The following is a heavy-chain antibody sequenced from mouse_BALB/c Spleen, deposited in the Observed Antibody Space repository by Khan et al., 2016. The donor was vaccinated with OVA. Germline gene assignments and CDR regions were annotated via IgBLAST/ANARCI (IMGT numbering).Heavy chain of an antibody. CDR2: ISYSGNT. Sequence: EVQLQESGPGLVKPSQSLSLTCTVTGYSITTDYAWNWIRQFPGNKLEWMGFISYSGNTKYNPSLKSRISIHRDTSKNQFFLQLKSVTTEDTARYYCARVYGGDFDYWGQGTTLTVSS. D-gene: IGHD1-1*01. CDR1: GYSITTDYA. V-gene: IGHV3-2*02. J-gene: IGHJ2*01. CDR3: ARVYGGDFDY.